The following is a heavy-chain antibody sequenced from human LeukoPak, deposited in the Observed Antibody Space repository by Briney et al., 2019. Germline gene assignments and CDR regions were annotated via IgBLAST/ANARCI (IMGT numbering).Heavy chain of an antibody. J-gene: IGHJ6*02. D-gene: IGHD2-21*01. Sequence: GSLKISCKGSGYTFTPYLMRWVRQEPGEGLEWMGIIYPGDSDTRYSPSFQGQVTISADKSISTAYLQWSSLKASDTAMYYCARHIPYYYGMDVWGQGTTVTVSS. V-gene: IGHV5-51*01. CDR3: ARHIPYYYGMDV. CDR2: IYPGDSDT. CDR1: GYTFTPYL.